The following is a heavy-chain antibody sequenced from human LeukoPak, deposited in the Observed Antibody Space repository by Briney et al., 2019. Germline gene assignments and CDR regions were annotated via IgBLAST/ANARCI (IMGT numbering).Heavy chain of an antibody. CDR1: GGSFSGYY. D-gene: IGHD6-13*01. J-gene: IGHJ3*02. Sequence: PSETLSLTCAVYGGSFSGYYWSWIRQPPGKGPEWIGEINHSGSTNYNPSLKSRVTISVDTSKNQFSLKLSSVTAADTAVYYCARVTAAGTADDAFDIWGQGTMVTVSS. V-gene: IGHV4-34*01. CDR2: INHSGST. CDR3: ARVTAAGTADDAFDI.